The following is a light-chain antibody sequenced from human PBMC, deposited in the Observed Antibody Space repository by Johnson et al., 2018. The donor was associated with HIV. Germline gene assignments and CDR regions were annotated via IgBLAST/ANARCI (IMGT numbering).Light chain of an antibody. J-gene: IGLJ1*01. CDR3: GAWDSSLSAYV. CDR1: SSNIGNNY. Sequence: QSVLTQPPSVSAAPGQKVTISCSGSSSNIGNNYVSWYQQLPGTAPKLLIYDNNNRPSGIPDRFSGSKSGTSATLGITGLQTGDEADYYCGAWDSSLSAYVFGTGTQVTV. V-gene: IGLV1-51*01. CDR2: DNN.